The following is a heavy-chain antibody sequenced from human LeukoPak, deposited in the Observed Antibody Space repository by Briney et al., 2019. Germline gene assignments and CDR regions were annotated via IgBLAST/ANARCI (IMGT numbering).Heavy chain of an antibody. D-gene: IGHD1-26*01. CDR3: VGWDVEEPTAYYYHY. V-gene: IGHV4-59*01. Sequence: PSETLSLTCTVSGGSISHSYWMFIRQPPGKGLEWIGYISYVGATNYSPSLKSRVSISLDTSKKQFSLKLHSVTAADTAVYYCVGWDVEEPTAYYYHYWGQGTLVTVSS. J-gene: IGHJ4*02. CDR1: GGSISHSY. CDR2: ISYVGAT.